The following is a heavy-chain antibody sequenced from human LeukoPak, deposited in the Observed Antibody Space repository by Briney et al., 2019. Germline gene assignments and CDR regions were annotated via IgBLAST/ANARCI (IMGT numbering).Heavy chain of an antibody. Sequence: SGTLSLTCTVSGGSISSSSYYWGWLRQPPGKGLEWIGSIYYSGSTYYNPSLKSRVTISVDTSKNQFSLKLSSVTAADTAVYYCARRGYCSGGSCYPFDYWGQGTLVTVSS. CDR2: IYYSGST. J-gene: IGHJ4*02. CDR1: GGSISSSSYY. CDR3: ARRGYCSGGSCYPFDY. V-gene: IGHV4-39*01. D-gene: IGHD2-15*01.